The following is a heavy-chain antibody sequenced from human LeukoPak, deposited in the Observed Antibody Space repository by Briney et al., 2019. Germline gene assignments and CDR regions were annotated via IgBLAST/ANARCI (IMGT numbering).Heavy chain of an antibody. CDR1: GFTFSSYA. Sequence: GGSLRLYCAASGFTFSSYAMSWARQAPGKGLEWVSAISGSGGSTYYADSAKGRFTISRDNSKNTLYLQMNSLRAEDTAVYYCAKDPHVEMATIDAFDIWGQGTMVTVSS. D-gene: IGHD5-24*01. CDR2: ISGSGGST. CDR3: AKDPHVEMATIDAFDI. V-gene: IGHV3-23*01. J-gene: IGHJ3*02.